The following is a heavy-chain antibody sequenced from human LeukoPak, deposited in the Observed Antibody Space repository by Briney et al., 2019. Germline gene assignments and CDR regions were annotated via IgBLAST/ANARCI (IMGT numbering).Heavy chain of an antibody. CDR3: ARGGGYSSSSGFDY. CDR1: GDSVSSNSVA. CDR2: TYYRSKWYN. Sequence: SQTLSLTCAISGDSVSSNSVAWNWIRQSPSRGLEWLGRTYYRSKWYNDYAVSVKSRITINPDTSKNQFSLQLNSVTPEDTAVYYCARGGGYSSSSGFDYWGQGTLVTVSS. V-gene: IGHV6-1*01. J-gene: IGHJ4*02. D-gene: IGHD6-6*01.